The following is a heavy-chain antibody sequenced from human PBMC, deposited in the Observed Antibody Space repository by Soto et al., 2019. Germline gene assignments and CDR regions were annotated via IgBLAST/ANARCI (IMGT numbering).Heavy chain of an antibody. J-gene: IGHJ4*02. CDR3: ARDCQSTYDFWSGYSCY. CDR2: IYHSGST. CDR1: GYSISSGYY. D-gene: IGHD3-3*01. Sequence: DTLSLTCAVSGYSISSGYYWGWIRQPPGKGLEWIGSIYHSGSTYYNPSLKSRVTISVDTSKNQFSLKLSSVTAADTAVYYCARDCQSTYDFWSGYSCYWGQGTLVTVSS. V-gene: IGHV4-38-2*02.